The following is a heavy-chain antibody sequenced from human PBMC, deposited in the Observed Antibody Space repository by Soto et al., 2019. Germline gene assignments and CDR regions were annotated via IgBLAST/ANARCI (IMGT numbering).Heavy chain of an antibody. D-gene: IGHD5-18*01. CDR1: GFTFSSYG. J-gene: IGHJ4*02. V-gene: IGHV3-30*18. Sequence: QVQLVESGGGVVQPGRSLRLSCAASGFTFSSYGMHWVRQAPGKGLEWVAVRSYDGSNKYYADSVKGRFTISRDNSKNTLYLELISLRAEDTAVYYWAKDLPLLYPVDTARVTPGVYWGQGTLVTVSS. CDR3: AKDLPLLYPVDTARVTPGVY. CDR2: RSYDGSNK.